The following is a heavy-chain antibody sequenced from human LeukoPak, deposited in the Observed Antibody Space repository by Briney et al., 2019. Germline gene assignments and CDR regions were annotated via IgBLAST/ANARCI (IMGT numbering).Heavy chain of an antibody. V-gene: IGHV4-61*01. CDR2: IYYSGST. CDR1: GGSVSSGSYY. CDR3: AREGPAVYSSSWSYFYYGMDV. Sequence: SETLSLTCTVSGGSVSSGSYYWSWIRQPPGKGLEWIGYIYYSGSTNYNPSLKSRVTISVDTSKNQFSLKLSSVTAADTAVYYCAREGPAVYSSSWSYFYYGMDVRGQGTTVTVSS. J-gene: IGHJ6*02. D-gene: IGHD6-13*01.